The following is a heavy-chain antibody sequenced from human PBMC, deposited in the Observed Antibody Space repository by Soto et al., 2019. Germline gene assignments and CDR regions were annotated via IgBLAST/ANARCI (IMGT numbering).Heavy chain of an antibody. CDR3: ARDGVLRYFDWPQTAPVYYYYGMDV. V-gene: IGHV1-46*01. CDR2: INPSGGST. J-gene: IGHJ6*02. D-gene: IGHD3-9*01. Sequence: ASVKVSCKASGYTFTSYYMHWVRQAPGQGLEWMGIINPSGGSTSYAQKLQGRVTMTRDTSTSTVYMELSSLRSEDTAVYYCARDGVLRYFDWPQTAPVYYYYGMDVWGQGTTVTVSS. CDR1: GYTFTSYY.